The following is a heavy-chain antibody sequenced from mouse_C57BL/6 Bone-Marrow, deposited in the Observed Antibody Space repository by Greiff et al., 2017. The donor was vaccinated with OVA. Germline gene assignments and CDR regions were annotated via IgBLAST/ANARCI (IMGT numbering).Heavy chain of an antibody. J-gene: IGHJ2*01. CDR3: AVITTLRR. CDR2: INPNNGGT. V-gene: IGHV1-26*01. CDR1: GYTFTDYY. Sequence: EVQLQQSGPELVKPGASVKISCKASGYTFTDYYMNWVKQSHGKSLEWIGDINPNNGGTSYNQKFKGKATLTVDKSSSTAYMELRSLTSEDSAVYYCAVITTLRRWGQGTTLTVSS. D-gene: IGHD1-1*01.